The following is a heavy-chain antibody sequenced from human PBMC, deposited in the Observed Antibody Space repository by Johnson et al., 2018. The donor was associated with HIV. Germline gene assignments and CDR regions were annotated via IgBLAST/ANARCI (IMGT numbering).Heavy chain of an antibody. J-gene: IGHJ3*02. CDR1: GFTFSDYY. V-gene: IGHV3-11*04. Sequence: QVQLVESGGGVVQPGRSLRVSCVASGFTFSDYYMSWIRQAPGKGLEWVSYISSSGRTIYYADSVKGRFSISRDNAKKSLYLQMNSLRAEYTDVYYFVRDGSRGYGSELDAFDIWGQGKMLTVSS. CDR2: ISSSGRTI. D-gene: IGHD3-10*01. CDR3: VRDGSRGYGSELDAFDI.